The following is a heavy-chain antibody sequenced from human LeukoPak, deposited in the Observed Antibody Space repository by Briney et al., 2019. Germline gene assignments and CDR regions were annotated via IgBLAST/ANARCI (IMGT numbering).Heavy chain of an antibody. CDR2: INPNSGGT. V-gene: IGHV1-2*02. D-gene: IGHD5-12*01. J-gene: IGHJ4*02. CDR1: GYTFTGFY. Sequence: ASVKVSCKASGYTFTGFYIHWVRQAPGQGLEWMGWINPNSGGTNNAQKFQGRVTMTRDTSISTAYMELSRLRSDDTAVYYCARWGDIVATYYFDYWGQGTLVTVSS. CDR3: ARWGDIVATYYFDY.